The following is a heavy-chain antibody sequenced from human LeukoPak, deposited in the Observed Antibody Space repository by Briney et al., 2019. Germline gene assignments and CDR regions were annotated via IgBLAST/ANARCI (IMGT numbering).Heavy chain of an antibody. D-gene: IGHD3-10*01. J-gene: IGHJ4*02. CDR2: ISNSGGST. V-gene: IGHV3-23*01. CDR3: AKRAIIRYYFDS. CDR1: GFTFSSYA. Sequence: GGSLRLSCAASGFTFSSYAMNWVRQAPGKGLEWVSAISNSGGSTYYADSVKGRFTISRDNSNNTLYLQMKSLRAEDTAVYYCAKRAIIRYYFDSWGQGTLVTVSS.